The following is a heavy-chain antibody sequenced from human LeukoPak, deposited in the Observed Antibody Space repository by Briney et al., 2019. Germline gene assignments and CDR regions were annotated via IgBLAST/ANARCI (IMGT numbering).Heavy chain of an antibody. D-gene: IGHD2-2*01. V-gene: IGHV3-48*04. CDR1: GFTFSSYY. J-gene: IGHJ4*02. CDR2: ISRSSSTI. CDR3: ARDGRTSSHFDC. Sequence: GGSLRLSCAGSGFTFSSYYMIWVRQAPGKGLEWVSYISRSSSTIYYADSVKGRFTIARDNAKNSLYLQMNSLRAEDTAVYYCARDGRTSSHFDCWGQGTLVTVSP.